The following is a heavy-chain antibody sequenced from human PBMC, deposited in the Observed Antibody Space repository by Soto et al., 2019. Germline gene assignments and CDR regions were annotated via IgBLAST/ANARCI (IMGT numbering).Heavy chain of an antibody. J-gene: IGHJ4*02. V-gene: IGHV3-30*04. CDR3: ARGPESGDF. CDR2: ISYDGSEK. Sequence: QVQLVESGGGVVQPGRSLRLSCATSGFTFSTFSMHWVRQAPGKGLEWVAHISYDGSEKDYADSVKGRFTISRDNSDNTLFLQMNSLTSEDTGVCYCARGPESGDFWGQGTLVTVPS. D-gene: IGHD1-26*01. CDR1: GFTFSTFS.